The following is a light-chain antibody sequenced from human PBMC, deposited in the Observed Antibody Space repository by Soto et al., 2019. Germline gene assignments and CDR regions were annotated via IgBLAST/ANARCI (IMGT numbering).Light chain of an antibody. CDR3: QQYNSYT. CDR2: HAS. CDR1: QSISSW. Sequence: IEISCFPTTQTASVGDRGTITCRASQSISSWLAWYQQKPRTAPKLLLYHASSLESGLPSRFSGSGSGTEFTLTISSLQPDDFATYYCQQYNSYTFGQGTKVDI. V-gene: IGKV1-5*01. J-gene: IGKJ1*01.